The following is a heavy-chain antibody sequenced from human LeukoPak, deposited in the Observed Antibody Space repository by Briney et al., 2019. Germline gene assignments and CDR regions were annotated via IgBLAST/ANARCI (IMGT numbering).Heavy chain of an antibody. J-gene: IGHJ4*02. V-gene: IGHV3-23*01. D-gene: IGHD2-15*01. Sequence: GGSLRLSCAASGFTFSSYVLSWVRQAPGKGLEWVSAISGSGGSTYYADSVKGRFTVSRDNSKNTLYLEMNTLRAEDTALYYCAMGGSRQYDFWGQGKLVSVSS. CDR2: ISGSGGST. CDR1: GFTFSSYV. CDR3: AMGGSRQYDF.